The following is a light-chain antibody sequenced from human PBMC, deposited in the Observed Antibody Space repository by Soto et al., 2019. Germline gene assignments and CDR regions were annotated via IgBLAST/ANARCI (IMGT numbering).Light chain of an antibody. V-gene: IGKV3-20*01. Sequence: EIVLTQSPGTLSLSPGERATLSCRASQSVSSSYLAWYQQKPGQAPRLLIYGASSMATGIPDRFSGSGSGTDFTLTISRLEPEDFAVYYCPQYGSSPFTFGPGTKVDIK. J-gene: IGKJ3*01. CDR2: GAS. CDR3: PQYGSSPFT. CDR1: QSVSSSY.